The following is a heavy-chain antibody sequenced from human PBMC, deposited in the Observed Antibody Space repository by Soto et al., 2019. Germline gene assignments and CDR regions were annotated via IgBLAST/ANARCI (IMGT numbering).Heavy chain of an antibody. Sequence: GESLKISCKGSGYTFSTNWIAWVRQMPGKGLERMGIIYPSDSDARYSPSFQGQVTISVDNSIRTAYLQWSSLKTSDTATYYCARGSGYHDFWGQGTLVTVYS. CDR3: ARGSGYHDF. D-gene: IGHD5-12*01. J-gene: IGHJ1*01. CDR1: GYTFSTNW. V-gene: IGHV5-51*01. CDR2: IYPSDSDA.